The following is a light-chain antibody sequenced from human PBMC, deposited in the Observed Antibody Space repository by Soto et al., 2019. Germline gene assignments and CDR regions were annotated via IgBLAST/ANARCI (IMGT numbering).Light chain of an antibody. CDR3: QQYNSYPWT. Sequence: DIQMTQSPSTLSASVGDRVTLTCRASQSISSWLAWYQQKPGKAPKLLIYDASSLESGVPSRFSCSGSGTEFTLTISSLQPDDFATYYCQQYNSYPWTFGQGTKVDIK. V-gene: IGKV1-5*01. J-gene: IGKJ1*01. CDR2: DAS. CDR1: QSISSW.